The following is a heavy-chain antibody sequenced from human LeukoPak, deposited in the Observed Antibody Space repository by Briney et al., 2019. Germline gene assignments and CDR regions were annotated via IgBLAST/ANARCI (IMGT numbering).Heavy chain of an antibody. D-gene: IGHD3-10*01. J-gene: IGHJ4*02. CDR3: AREGYYGSGSYYY. V-gene: IGHV1-2*02. CDR1: GYTFTGYY. Sequence: ASVKVSCKASGYTFTGYYMHWVRQAPGQGLEWMGWINPNSGGTNYAQKFQGRVTMTRDTSISTAYMELSRLRSDDTAVYYCAREGYYGSGSYYYWGQGTLVTVSS. CDR2: INPNSGGT.